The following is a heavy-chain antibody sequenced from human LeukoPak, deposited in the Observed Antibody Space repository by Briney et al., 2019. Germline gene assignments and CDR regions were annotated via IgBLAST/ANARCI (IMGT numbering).Heavy chain of an antibody. CDR2: IRYDGSNK. J-gene: IGHJ4*02. CDR1: GFTFSSYG. CDR3: AKDRSRYCSSTSCPRGDY. V-gene: IGHV3-30*02. Sequence: GGSLRLSCAASGFTFSSYGMHWVRQAPGKGLEWVAFIRYDGSNKYYADSVKGRFTISRDNSKNTLYLQMNSLRAEDTAVYYCAKDRSRYCSSTSCPRGDYWGQGTLVTVSS. D-gene: IGHD2-2*01.